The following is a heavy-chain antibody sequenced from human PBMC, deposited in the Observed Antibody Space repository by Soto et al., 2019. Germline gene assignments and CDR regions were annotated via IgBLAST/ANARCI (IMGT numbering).Heavy chain of an antibody. J-gene: IGHJ6*02. V-gene: IGHV4-59*08. Sequence: SETLSLTCTVSGGSISSYYWSWIRQPPGKGLEWIGYIYYSGSTNYNPSLKSRVTISVDTSKNQFSLKLSSVTAADTAVYYCARQGDGYYYYGMDVWGQGTTVTVSS. CDR3: ARQGDGYYYYGMDV. CDR1: GGSISSYY. D-gene: IGHD1-26*01. CDR2: IYYSGST.